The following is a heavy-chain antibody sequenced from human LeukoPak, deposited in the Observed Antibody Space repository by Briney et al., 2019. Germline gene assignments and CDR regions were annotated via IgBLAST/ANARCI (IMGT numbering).Heavy chain of an antibody. CDR3: ARWRGATNFDY. Sequence: KPSETLSLTCTVSGGSISSSTYYWGWVRQPPGKGLEWIGNIYYIGSTYYNPSLKSRVTISVDTSKNQFSLKLSSVTAADTAVYYCARWRGATNFDYWGQGTLVTVSS. D-gene: IGHD1-26*01. CDR1: GGSISSSTYY. J-gene: IGHJ4*02. V-gene: IGHV4-39*07. CDR2: IYYIGST.